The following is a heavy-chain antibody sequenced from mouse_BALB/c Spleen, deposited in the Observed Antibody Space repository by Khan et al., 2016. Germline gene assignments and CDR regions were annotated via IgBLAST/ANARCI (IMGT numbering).Heavy chain of an antibody. V-gene: IGHV1S81*02. D-gene: IGHD2-1*01. CDR2: INPSNGRT. CDR1: GYTLTSYW. Sequence: VELQQSGAELVNPGASVNLSCKASGYTLTSYWMHWVKQRPGQGLEWIGEINPSNGRTNYNEKCKSKATLTVDKYSSTAYMQLSSPTSEDSTVYYCARLLINFYYWGQGTTLTVSS. J-gene: IGHJ2*01. CDR3: ARLLINFYY.